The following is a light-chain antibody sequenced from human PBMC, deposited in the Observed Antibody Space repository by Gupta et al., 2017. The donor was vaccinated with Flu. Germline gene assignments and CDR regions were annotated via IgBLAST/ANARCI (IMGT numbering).Light chain of an antibody. Sequence: EIVLTQSPDILSLSPGERATLSCRASQSVSTYLAWYQKKPGQAPRFLIYDASKRDTGIPARFSGSGYGTDFTLTISSREPEDFAVYYCQKRTNWPPHTFGQGTKLEIK. V-gene: IGKV3-11*01. CDR2: DAS. CDR1: QSVSTY. J-gene: IGKJ2*01. CDR3: QKRTNWPPHT.